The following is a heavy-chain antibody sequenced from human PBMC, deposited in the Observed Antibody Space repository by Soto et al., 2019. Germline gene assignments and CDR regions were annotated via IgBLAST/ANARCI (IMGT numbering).Heavy chain of an antibody. CDR3: ARQTTVTTGRQESYYYYGMDV. J-gene: IGHJ6*02. CDR1: GGSISSSSYY. Sequence: PSETLSLTCTVSGGSISSSSYYWGWIRQPPGKGLEWIGSIYYSGSTYYNPSLKSRVTISVDTSKNQFSLKLSSVTAADTAVYYCARQTTVTTGRQESYYYYGMDVWGQGTTVTVSS. V-gene: IGHV4-39*01. D-gene: IGHD4-4*01. CDR2: IYYSGST.